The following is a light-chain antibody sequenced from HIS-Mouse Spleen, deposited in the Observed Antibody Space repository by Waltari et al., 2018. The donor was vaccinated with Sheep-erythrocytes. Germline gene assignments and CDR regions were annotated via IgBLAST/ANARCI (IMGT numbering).Light chain of an antibody. CDR3: QQYGSSPWT. CDR1: QSVSSSY. CDR2: GAS. V-gene: IGKV3-20*01. J-gene: IGKJ1*01. Sequence: EIVLTQSPGTLSLSPGERATLSCRASQSVSSSYLAWYQQKPGQAPRLLICGASSRATGIPDRFSGSGSGTDLTLTISRLEPEDFAVYYCQQYGSSPWTFGQGTKVEIK.